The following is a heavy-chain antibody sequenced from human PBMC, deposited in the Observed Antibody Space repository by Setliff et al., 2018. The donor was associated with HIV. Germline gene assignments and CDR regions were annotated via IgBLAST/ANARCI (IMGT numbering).Heavy chain of an antibody. CDR3: ARGLGNFVPDLIGYFDY. D-gene: IGHD3-3*02. Sequence: SVKVSCKASGGTLSSYAISWVRQAPGQGLEWMGRIIPILGPANYAQKFQGRVTITAGEYTTTSYMELRNLRSEDTAIYYCARGLGNFVPDLIGYFDYWGQGTLVTVSS. CDR2: IIPILGPA. CDR1: GGTLSSYA. V-gene: IGHV1-69*11. J-gene: IGHJ4*02.